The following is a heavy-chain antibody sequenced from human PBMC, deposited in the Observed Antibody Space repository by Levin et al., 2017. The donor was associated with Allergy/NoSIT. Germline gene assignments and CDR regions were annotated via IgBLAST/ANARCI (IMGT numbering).Heavy chain of an antibody. Sequence: RASVKVSCKASGYSFNGYYMHWVRQAPGQGLEWMGWINPNSGGTNYAQKFQGRVTMTRDTSISTAYMELSRLKSDDTAVYYCAKSITIFGVVDAGGYYYYGMGVWGQGTTVTVSS. V-gene: IGHV1-2*02. D-gene: IGHD3-3*01. J-gene: IGHJ6*02. CDR1: GYSFNGYY. CDR2: INPNSGGT. CDR3: AKSITIFGVVDAGGYYYYGMGV.